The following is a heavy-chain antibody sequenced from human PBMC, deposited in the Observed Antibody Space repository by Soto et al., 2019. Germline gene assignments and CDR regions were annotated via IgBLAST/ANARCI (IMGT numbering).Heavy chain of an antibody. D-gene: IGHD3-22*01. CDR3: ARGYDSTGYYSELIDY. V-gene: IGHV3-48*02. J-gene: IGHJ4*02. Sequence: EVQLVESGGGWVQPGGSLRRSCAASGFTFSGYSMNWVRQAPGKGLGCVSYISSSISTLYYADSVKGRFTISRDNAKNSLYLQMNRLRDEDTVVYYCARGYDSTGYYSELIDYCGQRTLLTVSS. CDR2: ISSSISTL. CDR1: GFTFSGYS.